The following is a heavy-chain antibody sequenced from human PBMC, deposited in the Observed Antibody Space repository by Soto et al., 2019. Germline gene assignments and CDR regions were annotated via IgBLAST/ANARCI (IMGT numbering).Heavy chain of an antibody. Sequence: GSLRLSCSGSGFTFSSFSMQWVRQAPGKGLEYVSAINNIGATTVYADSVKGRFTISRDNSKNTVYLQMSSLGLEDTAVYYCVKSEGRGSYPHDFWGQGTRVNVSS. CDR2: INNIGATT. CDR1: GFTFSSFS. D-gene: IGHD3-16*01. CDR3: VKSEGRGSYPHDF. J-gene: IGHJ4*02. V-gene: IGHV3-64D*06.